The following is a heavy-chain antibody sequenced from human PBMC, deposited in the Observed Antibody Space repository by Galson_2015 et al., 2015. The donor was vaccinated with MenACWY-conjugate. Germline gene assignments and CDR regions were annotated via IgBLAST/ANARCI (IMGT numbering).Heavy chain of an antibody. D-gene: IGHD3-10*01. CDR3: ARDRGFLDY. CDR1: GFTFSTYS. V-gene: IGHV3-48*01. Sequence: SLRLSCAASGFTFSTYSMNWVRQAPGKGLEWVSYISSSSSTIYYADSVKGRFTISRDNAKNSVYLQMNSPRAEDTAVYYCARDRGFLDYWGQGTLVTVSS. CDR2: ISSSSSTI. J-gene: IGHJ4*02.